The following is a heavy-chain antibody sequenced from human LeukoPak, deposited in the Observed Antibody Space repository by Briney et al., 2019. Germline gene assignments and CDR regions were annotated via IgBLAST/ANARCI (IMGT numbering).Heavy chain of an antibody. CDR3: ARGGGEWLSYYFDY. V-gene: IGHV4-4*02. D-gene: IGHD3-3*01. Sequence: SETLSLTCAVSGGSISSSNWWSWVRQPSGKGLEWIGEIYHSGSTNYNPSLKSRVTISVDKSKNQFSLKLSSVTAADTAVYYCARGGGEWLSYYFDYWGQGTLVTVSS. CDR2: IYHSGST. J-gene: IGHJ4*02. CDR1: GGSISSSNW.